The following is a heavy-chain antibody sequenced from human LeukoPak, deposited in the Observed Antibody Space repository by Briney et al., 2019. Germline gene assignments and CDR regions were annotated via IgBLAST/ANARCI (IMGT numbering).Heavy chain of an antibody. D-gene: IGHD2-2*02. CDR3: ANSRSASTSCYNY. CDR2: ISGSGDST. V-gene: IGHV3-23*01. CDR1: GFTFSSYA. Sequence: GGSLRLSCAASGFTFSSYAMNWVRQAPGKGLEWVSGISGSGDSTYYADSVKGRFTISRDNSKNTLYVQMNSLGAEDTAVYCCANSRSASTSCYNYWGQGTLVTVSS. J-gene: IGHJ4*02.